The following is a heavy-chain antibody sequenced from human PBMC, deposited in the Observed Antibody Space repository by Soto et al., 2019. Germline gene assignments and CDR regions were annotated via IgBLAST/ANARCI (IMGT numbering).Heavy chain of an antibody. CDR2: INPGNGNT. J-gene: IGHJ2*01. CDR3: ARGASSVTTFYFDL. D-gene: IGHD4-17*01. V-gene: IGHV1-3*01. CDR1: GYTFTSYA. Sequence: QVQVVQSGAEVKKPGASVKVSCKASGYTFTSYAMHWVRQAPGQSLEWMGWINPGNGNTRYSQKFQGRVTITRDTSASTAYRELSSLRSEDKAVYYCARGASSVTTFYFDLWGRGTLVTVSS.